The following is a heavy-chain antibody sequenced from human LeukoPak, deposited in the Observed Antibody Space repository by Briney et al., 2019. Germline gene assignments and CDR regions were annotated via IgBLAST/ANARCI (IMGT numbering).Heavy chain of an antibody. Sequence: SETLSLTCTVSGGSISSSSYYWGWIRQPPGKGLEWIGSIYYSGSTYYNPSLKSRVTISVDRSKNQFSLKLSSVTAADTAVYYCARVRRFSSPVFDYWGQGTLVTVSS. CDR1: GGSISSSSYY. CDR2: IYYSGST. D-gene: IGHD2-15*01. CDR3: ARVRRFSSPVFDY. V-gene: IGHV4-39*07. J-gene: IGHJ4*02.